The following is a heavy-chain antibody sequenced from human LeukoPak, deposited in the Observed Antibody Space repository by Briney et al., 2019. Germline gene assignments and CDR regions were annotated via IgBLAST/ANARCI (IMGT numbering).Heavy chain of an antibody. J-gene: IGHJ6*03. CDR2: ISSSSSTI. CDR3: AREKVYLGLYYYYYMDV. Sequence: GGSLRLSCAASGFTFSSYSMNWVRQAPGKGLEWVSYISSSSSTIYYADSVKGRFTISRDNAKNSLYLQMNSLRAEDTAVYYCAREKVYLGLYYYYYMDVWGKGTTVTVSS. D-gene: IGHD2-8*01. CDR1: GFTFSSYS. V-gene: IGHV3-48*01.